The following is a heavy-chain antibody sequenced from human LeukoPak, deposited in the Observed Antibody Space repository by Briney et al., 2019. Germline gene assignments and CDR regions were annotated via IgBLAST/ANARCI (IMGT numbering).Heavy chain of an antibody. CDR1: GLTFSNYA. Sequence: GGSLRLSCAASGLTFSNYAMSWVRQAPGKRLEWVSTFSGGLDTTYHADSVKGRFTISRDNSKNTLFLQMNSLRAEDTAVYYCATNYYYDSSGCDYWGQGTLVTVSS. CDR3: ATNYYYDSSGCDY. D-gene: IGHD3-22*01. J-gene: IGHJ4*02. V-gene: IGHV3-23*01. CDR2: FSGGLDTT.